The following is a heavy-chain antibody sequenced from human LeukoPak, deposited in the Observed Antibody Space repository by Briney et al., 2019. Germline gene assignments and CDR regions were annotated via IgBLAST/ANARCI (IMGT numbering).Heavy chain of an antibody. D-gene: IGHD6-19*01. CDR3: ATAAGSGWYPYFDY. V-gene: IGHV1-24*01. CDR1: GYTLSELS. J-gene: IGHJ4*02. Sequence: ASVKVSCKVSGYTLSELSMHWVRQAPRKGLEWMGGSDPEDGETIYAQKFQGRVTMTEDTSTDTAYMELSSLRSEDTAVYYCATAAGSGWYPYFDYWGQGTLVTVSS. CDR2: SDPEDGET.